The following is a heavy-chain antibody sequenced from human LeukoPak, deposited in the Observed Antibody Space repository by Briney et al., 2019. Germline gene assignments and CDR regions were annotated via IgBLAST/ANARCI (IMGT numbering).Heavy chain of an antibody. D-gene: IGHD3-10*01. Sequence: GGSLRLSCAASRFSFSNYWMHWVRQAPGKGLVWVSRVKSDGSNPSYADSVKGRFTISRDNAENMLYLQMNTLGAEDTAVYYCARDIVSGSGILGYGGRGTLVTVSS. CDR3: ARDIVSGSGILGY. CDR2: VKSDGSNP. J-gene: IGHJ4*02. CDR1: RFSFSNYW. V-gene: IGHV3-74*01.